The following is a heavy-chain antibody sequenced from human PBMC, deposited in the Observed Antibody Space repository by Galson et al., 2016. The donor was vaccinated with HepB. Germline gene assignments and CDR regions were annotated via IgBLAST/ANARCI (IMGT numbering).Heavy chain of an antibody. CDR1: GFTSDEYG. J-gene: IGHJ5*02. Sequence: SLRLSCAGSGFTSDEYGMQWVRQAPGKGLEWVSGISWNSVSTGYADSVKGRFTISRDNAKNCLYLQMNSLRVEDTALYYCATEAATGSSWGQGTLVTVSS. D-gene: IGHD6-13*01. CDR3: ATEAATGSS. V-gene: IGHV3-9*02. CDR2: ISWNSVST.